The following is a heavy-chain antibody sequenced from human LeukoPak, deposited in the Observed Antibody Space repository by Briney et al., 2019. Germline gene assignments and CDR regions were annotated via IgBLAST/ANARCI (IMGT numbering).Heavy chain of an antibody. J-gene: IGHJ4*02. V-gene: IGHV5-51*01. CDR2: IYPGDSDT. CDR3: ARQVRYHSSGYYSPIDY. CDR1: GYRLNTYW. D-gene: IGHD3-22*01. Sequence: GESLKISCKGSGYRLNTYWIGWVRQMPGKGLEWMGIIYPGDSDTRYSPSFQGQVTMSADKSISTAYLQWSSLKASDTAMYYCARQVRYHSSGYYSPIDYWGQGTLVTVSS.